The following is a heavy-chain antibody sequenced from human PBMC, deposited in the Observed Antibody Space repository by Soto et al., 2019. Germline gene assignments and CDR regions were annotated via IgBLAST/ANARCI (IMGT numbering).Heavy chain of an antibody. V-gene: IGHV3-48*03. D-gene: IGHD3-16*02. CDR3: ARAPIYYDYVWGSYRYSESHFDY. Sequence: PVGSLRLSCAASGFTFRSYEMNWVRQAPGKGLEWVSYISSSGSTIYYADSVKGRFTISRDNAKNSLYLQMNSLRAEDTAVYYCARAPIYYDYVWGSYRYSESHFDYWGQGTLVTVSS. CDR1: GFTFRSYE. CDR2: ISSSGSTI. J-gene: IGHJ4*02.